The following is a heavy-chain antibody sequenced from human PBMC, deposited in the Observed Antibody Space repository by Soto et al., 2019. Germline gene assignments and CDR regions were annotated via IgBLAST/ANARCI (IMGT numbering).Heavy chain of an antibody. CDR2: ISSSGSIK. Sequence: EVQLVESGGGLVQPGGSLRLSCAASGFTFSTYEMNWVRQAPGKGLEWVSYISSSGSIKYYADSVKGRFTISRDNAKNSLFRQTNSLRAEGTAFFYCARDHDRGGGPYFDYWGQGTLVTVSS. J-gene: IGHJ4*02. CDR3: ARDHDRGGGPYFDY. CDR1: GFTFSTYE. V-gene: IGHV3-48*03. D-gene: IGHD3-16*01.